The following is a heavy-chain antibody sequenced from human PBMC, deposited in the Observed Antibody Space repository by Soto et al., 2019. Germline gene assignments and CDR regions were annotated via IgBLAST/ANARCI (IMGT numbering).Heavy chain of an antibody. J-gene: IGHJ3*02. CDR2: ISSTGGTT. Sequence: EVQLLESGGGLVQRGGSLRLSCAASGFIFSNYAMTWVRQAPGKGLEWVSGISSTGGTTYYADSVKGRVTISRDDSKNTVYLQMNSLRAEDTAIYYCAKVGICWSDAFHIWGQGTVVTVSS. CDR1: GFIFSNYA. V-gene: IGHV3-23*01. D-gene: IGHD6-13*01. CDR3: AKVGICWSDAFHI.